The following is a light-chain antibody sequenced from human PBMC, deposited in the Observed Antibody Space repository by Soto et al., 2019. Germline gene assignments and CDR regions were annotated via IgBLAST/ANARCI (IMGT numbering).Light chain of an antibody. CDR1: QSISSW. V-gene: IGKV1-5*01. CDR2: DAS. Sequence: IQMTQSPSTLSASVGDRVTITCRASQSISSWLAWYQQKPGKAPKLLIYDASSLQSGVPSRVSGSGSGTEFSLTISSLQPDDFATYYCQQYSSYPYTFGQGTKLEIK. CDR3: QQYSSYPYT. J-gene: IGKJ2*01.